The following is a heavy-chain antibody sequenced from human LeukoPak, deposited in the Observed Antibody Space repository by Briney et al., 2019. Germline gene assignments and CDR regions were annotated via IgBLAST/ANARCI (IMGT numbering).Heavy chain of an antibody. V-gene: IGHV3-30*18. D-gene: IGHD4-17*01. CDR3: AKRPSDYGDYVTYFDY. CDR2: ISDDGRNK. CDR1: GFSFISYG. Sequence: GGSLRLSCAASGFSFISYGMHWVRQAPGEGLEWVGVISDDGRNKKYADSVKGRFTISRDNSKDTLYLQMNSLRDEDTAVYYCAKRPSDYGDYVTYFDYWGQGTLVTVSS. J-gene: IGHJ4*02.